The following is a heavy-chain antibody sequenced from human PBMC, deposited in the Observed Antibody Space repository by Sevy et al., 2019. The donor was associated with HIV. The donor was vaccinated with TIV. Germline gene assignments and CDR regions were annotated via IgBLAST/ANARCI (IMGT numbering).Heavy chain of an antibody. J-gene: IGHJ6*02. CDR1: GFTFSTYW. CDR3: AKVLHIVVVPAAIDYYYGMDV. V-gene: IGHV3-30*02. CDR2: IRFDGTIK. D-gene: IGHD2-2*01. Sequence: GGSLRLSCAASGFTFSTYWMHWVRQAPGKGLEWVAFIRFDGTIKYYTDSVKGRLTISRDNSKNTLYLQMNSLRAEDTAVYFCAKVLHIVVVPAAIDYYYGMDVWGQGTTVTVSS.